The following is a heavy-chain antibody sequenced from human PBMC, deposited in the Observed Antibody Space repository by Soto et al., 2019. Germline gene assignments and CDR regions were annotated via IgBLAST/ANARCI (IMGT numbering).Heavy chain of an antibody. CDR2: IYYSGST. Sequence: SETLSLTCTVSGGSISSYYWSWIRQPPGKGLEWIGYIYYSGSTNYNPPLKSRVTISVDTSKNQFSLKLSSVTAADTAVYYCARSNYYDSSGYYLPWGQGTLVTVSS. V-gene: IGHV4-59*08. CDR3: ARSNYYDSSGYYLP. CDR1: GGSISSYY. D-gene: IGHD3-22*01. J-gene: IGHJ5*02.